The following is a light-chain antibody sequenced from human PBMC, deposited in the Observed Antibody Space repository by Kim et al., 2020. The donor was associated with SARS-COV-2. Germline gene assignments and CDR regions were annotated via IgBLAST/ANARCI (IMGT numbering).Light chain of an antibody. CDR2: RDS. V-gene: IGLV3-9*01. CDR1: NIGSKK. J-gene: IGLJ2*01. Sequence: SYELTQPLSVSVALGQTATITCGGDNIGSKKVHWYQEKPGQAPVLVIYRDSNRASGIPERFSGSKSGNTATLTISRAQAGDEADYYCKVWDSSTVV. CDR3: KVWDSSTVV.